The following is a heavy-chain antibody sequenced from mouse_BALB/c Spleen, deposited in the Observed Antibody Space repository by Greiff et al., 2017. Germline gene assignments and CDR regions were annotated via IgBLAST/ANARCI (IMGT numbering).Heavy chain of an antibody. J-gene: IGHJ3*01. CDR2: IRLKSNNYAT. D-gene: IGHD2-4*01. Sequence: EVMLVESGGGLVQPGGSMKLSCVASGFTFSNYWMNWVRQSPEKGLEWVAEIRLKSNNYATHYAESVKGRFTISRDDSKSSVYLQMNNLRAEDTGIYYCTATMITPWFAYWGQGTLVTVSA. CDR1: GFTFSNYW. CDR3: TATMITPWFAY. V-gene: IGHV6-6*02.